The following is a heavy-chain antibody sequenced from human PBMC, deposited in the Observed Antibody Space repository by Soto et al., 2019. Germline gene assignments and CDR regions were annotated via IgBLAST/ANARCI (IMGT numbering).Heavy chain of an antibody. Sequence: EVQVLDSGGGLVQPGGSLRLSCAASGFTFSTYPMSWVRQAPGKGLEWVAIISWGGGNTDYADSVKGRFTMSRDNSKNTVYLQMNILRAEDTAVYYCATVPLNYSGSYFDYWGQGTLVTVSS. CDR3: ATVPLNYSGSYFDY. CDR2: ISWGGGNT. J-gene: IGHJ4*02. D-gene: IGHD1-26*01. CDR1: GFTFSTYP. V-gene: IGHV3-23*01.